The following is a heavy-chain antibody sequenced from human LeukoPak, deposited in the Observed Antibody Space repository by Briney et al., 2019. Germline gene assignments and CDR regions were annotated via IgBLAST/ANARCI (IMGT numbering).Heavy chain of an antibody. V-gene: IGHV3-53*01. Sequence: PGGSLRLSCAASGFTVSSNYMTWVRQAPGKGPEWVSIIYSGGTTYYADSVKGRFTISRDSSKNTLYLQMSSLRAEDTAVYYCAREGMGRRAFDIWGQGTMVTVSS. J-gene: IGHJ3*02. CDR3: AREGMGRRAFDI. D-gene: IGHD3-10*01. CDR2: IYSGGTT. CDR1: GFTVSSNY.